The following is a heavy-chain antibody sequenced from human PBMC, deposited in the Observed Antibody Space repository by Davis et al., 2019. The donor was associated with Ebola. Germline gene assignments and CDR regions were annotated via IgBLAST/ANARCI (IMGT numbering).Heavy chain of an antibody. CDR2: ISAYNGNT. D-gene: IGHD1-26*01. CDR1: GYTFTSYG. J-gene: IGHJ6*02. CDR3: ARGIVGATRSPPGCGMDV. Sequence: ASVKVSCKASGYTFTSYGISWVRQAPGQGLEWMGWISAYNGNTNYAQKLQGRVTMTTDTSTSTAYMELRSLRSDDTAVYYCARGIVGATRSPPGCGMDVWGQGTTVTVSS. V-gene: IGHV1-18*01.